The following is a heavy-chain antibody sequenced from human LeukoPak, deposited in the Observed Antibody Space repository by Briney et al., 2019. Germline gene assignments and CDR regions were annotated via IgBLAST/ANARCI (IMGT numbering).Heavy chain of an antibody. V-gene: IGHV5-51*01. CDR1: GYSFFSNYW. J-gene: IGHJ4*02. D-gene: IGHD6-6*01. CDR3: ARRYSSSSVGDY. Sequence: GESLKISCKAYGYSFFSNYWIAWVRQMPGKGLEWMGIIYPGDSDTRYSPSFQGQVTISADKSISTAYLQWSSLKASDTAMYYCARRYSSSSVGDYWGQGTLVTVSS. CDR2: IYPGDSDT.